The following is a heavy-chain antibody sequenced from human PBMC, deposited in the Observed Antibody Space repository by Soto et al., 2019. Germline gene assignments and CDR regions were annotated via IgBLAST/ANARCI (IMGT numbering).Heavy chain of an antibody. Sequence: ASVKVSCKASGYTFTTYDISWVRQDPGQGLEWMGWISAYNGNRNYAQKLQGRVTMTTDTSTTTVYMELSSLRSEDTAVYYCAREKGSSGFDPWGQGTLVTVSS. CDR3: AREKGSSGFDP. CDR1: GYTFTTYD. J-gene: IGHJ5*02. D-gene: IGHD6-6*01. CDR2: ISAYNGNR. V-gene: IGHV1-18*01.